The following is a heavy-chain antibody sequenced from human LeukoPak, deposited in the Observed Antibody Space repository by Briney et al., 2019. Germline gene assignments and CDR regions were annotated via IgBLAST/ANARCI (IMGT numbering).Heavy chain of an antibody. D-gene: IGHD1-26*01. V-gene: IGHV3-74*01. J-gene: IGHJ4*02. CDR2: INSDGSST. Sequence: GGSLRLSCAASGFTFSSYWMHWVRQAPGKGLVWVSRINSDGSSTSYADSVKGRFTISRDNAKNTLYLRMSTLRAEDTSVYYCARDRNTGSSYENLFEYWGQGSLVTVSS. CDR1: GFTFSSYW. CDR3: ARDRNTGSSYENLFEY.